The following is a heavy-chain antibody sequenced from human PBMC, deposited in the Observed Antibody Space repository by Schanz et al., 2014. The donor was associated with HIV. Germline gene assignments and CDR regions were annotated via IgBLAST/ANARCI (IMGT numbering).Heavy chain of an antibody. D-gene: IGHD3-22*01. CDR1: GFTFSSYS. CDR3: ARGRYAPNYYDSSTYPYYFDY. CDR2: IWYDGSNK. V-gene: IGHV3-33*08. J-gene: IGHJ4*02. Sequence: VQLVESGGSLVKPGGSLRLSCAASGFTFSSYSMNWVRQAPGKGLEWVAVIWYDGSNKYYADSVKGRFTISRDNSKKTLYLQMNSLRAEDTAVYYCARGRYAPNYYDSSTYPYYFDYWGQGTLVTVSS.